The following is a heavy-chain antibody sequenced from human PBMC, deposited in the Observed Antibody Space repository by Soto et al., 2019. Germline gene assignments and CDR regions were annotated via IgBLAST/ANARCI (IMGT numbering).Heavy chain of an antibody. J-gene: IGHJ4*02. Sequence: EVQLLESGGGLVQPGGSLRLSCAASGSTFSSYAMSGVRQAPGKGMERVAAISGSGGSTYYADCVKGRLTISRENFKNTLYLQMNSLRAEGAAVYYCAKDLVGSNADYYDYWGQGTLVTVSS. V-gene: IGHV3-23*01. CDR1: GSTFSSYA. CDR3: AKDLVGSNADYYDY. D-gene: IGHD2-15*01. CDR2: ISGSGGST.